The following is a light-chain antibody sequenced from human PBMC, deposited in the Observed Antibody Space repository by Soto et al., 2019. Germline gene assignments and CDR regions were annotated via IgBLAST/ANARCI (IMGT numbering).Light chain of an antibody. J-gene: IGKJ4*01. CDR3: KQYGGSSRIS. CDR1: QSVSDNY. Sequence: EIVLTQSPGALSLSPGEIATLSCRASQSVSDNYLAWYQQKPGQAPRLLIYGASIRDTGIPARFTGSGSGADVTLTISRLETEDFAVYECKQYGGSSRISFGGGTKVEI. V-gene: IGKV3-20*01. CDR2: GAS.